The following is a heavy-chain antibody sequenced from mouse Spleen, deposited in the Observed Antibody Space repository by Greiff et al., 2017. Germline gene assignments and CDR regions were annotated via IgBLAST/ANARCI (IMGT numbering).Heavy chain of an antibody. CDR1: GYTFTSYW. V-gene: IGHV1-7*01. D-gene: IGHD1-1*01. Sequence: QVQLKQSGAELAKPGASVKLSCKASGYTFTSYWMHWVKQRPGQGLEWIGYINPSSGYTKYNQKFKDKATLTADKSSSTAYMQLSSLTYEDSAVYYCARDYGSRAPALHYWGQGTTLTVSS. J-gene: IGHJ2*01. CDR3: ARDYGSRAPALHY. CDR2: INPSSGYT.